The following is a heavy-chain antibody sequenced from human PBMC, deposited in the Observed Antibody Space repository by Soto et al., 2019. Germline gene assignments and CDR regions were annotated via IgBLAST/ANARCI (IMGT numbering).Heavy chain of an antibody. V-gene: IGHV2-5*02. Sequence: QITLKESGPTLVKPTQTLTLTCTFSGFSLSTSGVGVGWIRQPPGKALEWLALIYWDDDKRYSPSLKSRLTITKDTSKTQVVLTMTNMDPVDTATYYCAHRRCSSTSCYERGVGWFDPWGQGTLVTVSS. J-gene: IGHJ5*02. D-gene: IGHD2-2*01. CDR1: GFSLSTSGVG. CDR3: AHRRCSSTSCYERGVGWFDP. CDR2: IYWDDDK.